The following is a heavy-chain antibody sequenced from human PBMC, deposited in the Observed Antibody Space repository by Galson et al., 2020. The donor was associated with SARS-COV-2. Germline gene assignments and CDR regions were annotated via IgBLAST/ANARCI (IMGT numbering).Heavy chain of an antibody. Sequence: GESLKISCAASGFTFSSYSMNWVRQAPGKGLEWVSYISSSSSTIYYADSVKGRFTISRDNTKNSVYLQMNSLRAEDTAVYYCARDQGRKDFDYWGQGNLVTVSS. V-gene: IGHV3-48*04. CDR1: GFTFSSYS. CDR3: ARDQGRKDFDY. J-gene: IGHJ4*02. CDR2: ISSSSSTI.